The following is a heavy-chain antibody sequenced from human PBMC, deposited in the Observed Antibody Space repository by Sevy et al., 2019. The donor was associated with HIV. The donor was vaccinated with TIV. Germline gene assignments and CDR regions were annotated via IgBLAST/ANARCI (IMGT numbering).Heavy chain of an antibody. CDR2: ITRKIDGETT. CDR1: GFTFSNSF. J-gene: IGHJ3*01. V-gene: IGHV3-15*06. Sequence: GGSLRLSCAASGFTFSNSFMSWARQAPGRGLEWVGRITRKIDGETTLYAAPVKGRFTISRHDSRNTMYLQMDSLKIEDTAMYYCGTGDAYDVSGQGTTVTVSS. CDR3: GTGDAYDV. D-gene: IGHD7-27*01.